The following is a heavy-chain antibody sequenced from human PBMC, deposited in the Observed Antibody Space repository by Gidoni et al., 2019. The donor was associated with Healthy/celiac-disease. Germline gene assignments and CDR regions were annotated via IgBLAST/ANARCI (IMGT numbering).Heavy chain of an antibody. D-gene: IGHD2-2*01. CDR1: GFTFSSYA. V-gene: IGHV3-23*01. CDR2: ISGSGGST. CDR3: AKDPLTGFESCSSTSCYAGIDY. J-gene: IGHJ4*02. Sequence: EVQLLESGGGLVQPGGSLRLSCAASGFTFSSYAMSWVRQAPGKGLEWVSAISGSGGSTYYADSVKGRFTISRDNSKNTLYLQMNSLRAEDTAVYYCAKDPLTGFESCSSTSCYAGIDYWGQGTLVTVSS.